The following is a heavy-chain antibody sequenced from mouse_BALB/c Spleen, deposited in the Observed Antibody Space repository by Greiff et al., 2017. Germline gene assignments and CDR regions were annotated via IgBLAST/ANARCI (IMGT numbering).Heavy chain of an antibody. CDR3: TRKRYDDFDY. D-gene: IGHD2-14*01. Sequence: EVQVEESGGGLVQPGGSMKLSCVASGFTFSNYWMNWVRQSPEKGLEWVAEIRLKSNNYATHYAESVKGRFTISRDDSKSSVYLQMNNLRAEDTGIYYCTRKRYDDFDYWGQGTTLTVSS. CDR2: IRLKSNNYAT. V-gene: IGHV6-6*02. CDR1: GFTFSNYW. J-gene: IGHJ2*01.